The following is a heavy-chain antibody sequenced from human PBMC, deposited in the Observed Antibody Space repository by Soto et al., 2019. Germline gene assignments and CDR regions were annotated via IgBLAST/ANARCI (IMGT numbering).Heavy chain of an antibody. V-gene: IGHV1-46*01. CDR1: GHTFPSYN. Sequence: QVQLVQSGAEVKKPGASVNVSCKIKTSGHTFPSYNVHRVRQAPGQGLEWMGIINPSGDSTTYAQKFQGRVSMTRDSCTTTVYMELSSLRSEDTAVYYCARDAWGPDYWGQGTLVTVSS. J-gene: IGHJ4*02. CDR3: ARDAWGPDY. CDR2: INPSGDST. D-gene: IGHD7-27*01.